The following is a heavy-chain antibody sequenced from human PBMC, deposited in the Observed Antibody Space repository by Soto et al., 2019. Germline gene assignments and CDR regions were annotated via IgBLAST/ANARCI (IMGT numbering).Heavy chain of an antibody. CDR2: IYYSGST. CDR3: ARVLEVPYYYGMDV. J-gene: IGHJ6*02. CDR1: GGSISSGDYY. D-gene: IGHD2-8*02. V-gene: IGHV4-30-4*01. Sequence: SETLSLTCTVSGGSISSGDYYWSWIRQPPGKGLEWIGYIYYSGSTYYNPSLKSRVTISVDTSKNQFSLKLSSVTAADTAVYYCARVLEVPYYYGMDVSGQASTVTFS.